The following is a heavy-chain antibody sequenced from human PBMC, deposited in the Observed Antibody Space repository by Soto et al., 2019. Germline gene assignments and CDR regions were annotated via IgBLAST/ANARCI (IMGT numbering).Heavy chain of an antibody. CDR2: IIPIFGTA. J-gene: IGHJ4*02. Sequence: QVQLVQSGAEVKKPGSSVKVSCKASGGTFSSYAISWVRQAPGQGLEWMGGIIPIFGTANYAQKFQGGVNPRIGTANHAQKFQGRLTISADEPTTTGYVELSSLRSGDTAVHYCTRDGPDSGGYQYCSVCCGQGTVVTFAS. D-gene: IGHD3-22*01. CDR1: GGTFSSYA. V-gene: IGHV1-69*12. CDR3: TRDGPDSGGYQYCSVC.